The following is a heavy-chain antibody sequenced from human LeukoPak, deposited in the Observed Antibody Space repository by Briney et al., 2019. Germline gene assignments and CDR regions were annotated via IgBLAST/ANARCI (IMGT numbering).Heavy chain of an antibody. CDR1: GFTFNNYA. Sequence: GGSLRLSCAASGFTFNNYAMSWVRQAPGKGLEWVSAISASGGTTYYADSVKGRFTISRDNSENTLFLQMNSLRAEDTAVYYCAKEPREYCSSTSCPSWFDSWGQGTPVTVSS. CDR3: AKEPREYCSSTSCPSWFDS. J-gene: IGHJ5*01. V-gene: IGHV3-23*01. D-gene: IGHD2-2*01. CDR2: ISASGGTT.